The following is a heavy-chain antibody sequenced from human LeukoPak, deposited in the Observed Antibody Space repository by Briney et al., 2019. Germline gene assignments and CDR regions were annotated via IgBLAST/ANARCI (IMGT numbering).Heavy chain of an antibody. CDR3: ASPYDSSGYYCGY. CDR2: IKQDGSEK. D-gene: IGHD3-22*01. CDR1: GFTFSSYW. J-gene: IGHJ4*02. Sequence: GGSLRLSCAASGFTFSSYWMSWVRQAPGKGLEWVANIKQDGSEKYYVDSVKGRFTISRDNAKNSLHLQMNSLRAEDTAVYYCASPYDSSGYYCGYWGQGTLVTVSS. V-gene: IGHV3-7*01.